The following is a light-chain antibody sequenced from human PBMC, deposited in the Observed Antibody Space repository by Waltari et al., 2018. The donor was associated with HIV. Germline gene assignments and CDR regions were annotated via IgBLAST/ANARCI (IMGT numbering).Light chain of an antibody. CDR3: CSYTSSDTLWV. J-gene: IGLJ3*02. Sequence: QSALTQPASVSGSPGPSITISCTQSSSDVGDFNFVSWYQHRPGKAPKLMISDFSQRPSGVSNCFSGSTAANTAPLTIAGRQAEDDAVYCCCSYTSSDTLWVFGGGTKLTVL. V-gene: IGLV2-14*03. CDR1: SSDVGDFNF. CDR2: DFS.